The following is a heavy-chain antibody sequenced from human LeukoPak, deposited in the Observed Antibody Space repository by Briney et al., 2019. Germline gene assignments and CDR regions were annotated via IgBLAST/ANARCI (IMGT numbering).Heavy chain of an antibody. CDR3: ARAYYSSSWYGRFNWFDP. Sequence: SETLSLTCTVSGGSISSSSYYWGWIRQPPGKGLEWIGSIYYSGSTNYNPSLKSRVTISVDTSKNQFSLKLSSVTAADTAVYYCARAYYSSSWYGRFNWFDPWGQGTLVTVSS. V-gene: IGHV4-39*07. CDR1: GGSISSSSYY. CDR2: IYYSGST. J-gene: IGHJ5*02. D-gene: IGHD6-13*01.